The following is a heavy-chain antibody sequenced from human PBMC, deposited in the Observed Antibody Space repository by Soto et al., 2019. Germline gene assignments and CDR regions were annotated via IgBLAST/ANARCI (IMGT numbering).Heavy chain of an antibody. Sequence: QAQLVQSGAEVKEPGASVKVSCKASGYSFTTSGITWVRQAPGQGLEWMGWISTYNGNTNYAQKLQDRVTLTTDTSTSTACMELRSLRADDTAVYYCARRHYGDYDYWGQGTLVTVSS. J-gene: IGHJ4*02. CDR1: GYSFTTSG. V-gene: IGHV1-18*01. CDR2: ISTYNGNT. CDR3: ARRHYGDYDY. D-gene: IGHD4-17*01.